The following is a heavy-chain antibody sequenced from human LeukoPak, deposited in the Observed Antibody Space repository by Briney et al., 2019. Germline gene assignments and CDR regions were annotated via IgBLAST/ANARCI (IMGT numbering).Heavy chain of an antibody. CDR2: INHSGST. CDR3: AREGGAAAGF. V-gene: IGHV4-34*01. J-gene: IGHJ4*02. CDR1: GGSFSGYY. D-gene: IGHD6-13*01. Sequence: SETLSLTCAVYGGSFSGYYWSWIRQPPGKGLEWIGEINHSGSTYYNPSLKSRVTISVDTSKNQFSLKLSSVTAADTAVYYCAREGGAAAGFWGQGTLVTVSS.